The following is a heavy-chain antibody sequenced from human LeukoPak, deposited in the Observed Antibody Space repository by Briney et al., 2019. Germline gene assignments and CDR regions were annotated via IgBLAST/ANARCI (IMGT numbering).Heavy chain of an antibody. CDR2: VSPDGYG. Sequence: PSETLSLTCAVSGVSLTDFYWSWIRQSPGKGLEWIGDVSPDGYGKYTPSLKGRVSISVDSSENQLSLRLSSVTAADTAIYYCARIRCVSGPEICYNHWAQGSLVTVSS. J-gene: IGHJ5*02. D-gene: IGHD3-10*02. CDR1: GVSLTDFY. V-gene: IGHV4-34*01. CDR3: ARIRCVSGPEICYNH.